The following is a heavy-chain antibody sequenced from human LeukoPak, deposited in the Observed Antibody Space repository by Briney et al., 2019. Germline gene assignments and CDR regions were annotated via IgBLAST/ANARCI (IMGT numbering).Heavy chain of an antibody. D-gene: IGHD6-6*01. J-gene: IGHJ4*02. CDR1: GFTFSSYG. CDR2: IRYDGSNK. V-gene: IGHV3-30*02. CDR3: AKEKDSSSLRDFDY. Sequence: GGSLRLSCAASGFTFSSYGMLWVRQAPGEGLEWVAFIRYDGSNKYYADSVKGRFTISRDNSKNTLYLQMNSLRAGDTAVYYCAKEKDSSSLRDFDYWGQGTLVTVSS.